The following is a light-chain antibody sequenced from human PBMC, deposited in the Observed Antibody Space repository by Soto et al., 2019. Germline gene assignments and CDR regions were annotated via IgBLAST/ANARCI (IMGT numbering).Light chain of an antibody. Sequence: DIQMTQSPSSVSASIGDTVTITCRASQDINIYLNWYQQKPGEVPRLLIYSASTLHSGVPSRFTGSVSETEFTLTIMRMKPYCCTSYYGQNADVVHHTFGHVTKVDI. CDR2: SAS. J-gene: IGKJ1*01. CDR1: QDINIY. V-gene: IGKV1-39*01. CDR3: QNADVVHHT.